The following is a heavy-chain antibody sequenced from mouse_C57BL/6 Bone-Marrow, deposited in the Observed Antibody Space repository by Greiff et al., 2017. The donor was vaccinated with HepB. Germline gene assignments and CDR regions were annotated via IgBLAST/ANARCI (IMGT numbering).Heavy chain of an antibody. CDR1: GFSFTSYG. J-gene: IGHJ3*01. Sequence: VKVEESGPGLVQPSQSLSITCTVSGFSFTSYGVHWVRQSPGKGLEWLGVIWGGGSTDYNAAFISRLSISKDNSKSQVFFKMNSLQADDTAIYYCARLRFAYWGQGTLVTVSA. V-gene: IGHV2-2*01. CDR2: IWGGGST. CDR3: ARLRFAY.